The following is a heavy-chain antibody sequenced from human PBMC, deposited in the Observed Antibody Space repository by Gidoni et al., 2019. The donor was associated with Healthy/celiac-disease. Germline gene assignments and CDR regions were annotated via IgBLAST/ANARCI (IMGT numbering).Heavy chain of an antibody. V-gene: IGHV3-21*01. J-gene: IGHJ4*02. D-gene: IGHD2-21*01. CDR3: ARGSYCGGDCYSPDY. Sequence: EVQLVESGGGLVKPGGSLRLSCTASGFTFRSDSMNWVRQAPGKGLEWVSSISSSSSYIDYADSVKGRFTISRDNAKNSLYLQMNSLRAEDTAVYYCARGSYCGGDCYSPDYWGQGTLVTVSS. CDR1: GFTFRSDS. CDR2: ISSSSSYI.